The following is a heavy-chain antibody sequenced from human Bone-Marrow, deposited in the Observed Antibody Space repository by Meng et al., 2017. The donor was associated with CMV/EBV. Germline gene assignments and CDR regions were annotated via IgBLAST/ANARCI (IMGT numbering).Heavy chain of an antibody. Sequence: ESLKISCTVSGGSISSTSYYWGWIRQPPGKGLEWIGIIYNTGSTYYNPSLKSRVTISVDTPKNQFSLKLSSVTAADTAVYYCARHPYYYYGMDVWGQGTTVTVSS. CDR2: IYNTGST. J-gene: IGHJ6*02. CDR3: ARHPYYYYGMDV. CDR1: GGSISSTSYY. V-gene: IGHV4-39*01.